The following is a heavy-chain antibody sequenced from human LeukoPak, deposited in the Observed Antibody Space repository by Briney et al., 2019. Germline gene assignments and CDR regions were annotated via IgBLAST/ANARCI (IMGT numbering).Heavy chain of an antibody. CDR1: GFTFSTYV. CDR2: VSYDGVNK. CDR3: ARVSSVGAIREFDY. J-gene: IGHJ4*02. Sequence: GRSLRLSCAASGFTFSTYVMHWVRQAPGKGLEWVAVVSYDGVNKYYADSVKGRFTISRDDSKNTVYLQMNSLRVEDTAVYYCARVSSVGAIREFDYWGQGTLVTVSS. D-gene: IGHD1-26*01. V-gene: IGHV3-30-3*01.